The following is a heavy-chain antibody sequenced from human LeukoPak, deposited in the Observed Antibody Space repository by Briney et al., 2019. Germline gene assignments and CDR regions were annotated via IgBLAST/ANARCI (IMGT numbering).Heavy chain of an antibody. CDR2: MNPNSGNT. CDR1: GYTFTSYD. Sequence: ASVKVSCKASGYTFTSYDINWVQQATGQGLEWMGWMNPNSGNTGYAQKFQGRVTITRNTSISTAYMELSSLRSEDTAVYYCARGFVVVPAAMGYWGQGTLVTVSS. D-gene: IGHD2-2*01. V-gene: IGHV1-8*03. J-gene: IGHJ4*02. CDR3: ARGFVVVPAAMGY.